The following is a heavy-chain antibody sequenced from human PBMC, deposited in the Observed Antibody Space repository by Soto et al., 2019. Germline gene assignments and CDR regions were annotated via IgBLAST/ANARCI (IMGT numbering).Heavy chain of an antibody. V-gene: IGHV3-23*01. CDR2: ISGSGGTT. D-gene: IGHD6-13*01. CDR3: AKDQAAAGTISRYFQH. J-gene: IGHJ1*01. CDR1: GFSFSTYA. Sequence: PGGSLRLSCAASGFSFSTYAMRWVRQAPGKGLEWVSGISGSGGTTYYADSVKGRFTISRDNSKNTLYLQVNSLRVEDTAVYYCAKDQAAAGTISRYFQHWGQGTLVTVSS.